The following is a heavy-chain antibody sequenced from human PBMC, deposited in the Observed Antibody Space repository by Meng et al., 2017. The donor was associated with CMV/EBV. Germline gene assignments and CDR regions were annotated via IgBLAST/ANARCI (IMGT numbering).Heavy chain of an antibody. CDR3: ARGWNYVDQRVFDY. Sequence: ASVKVSCKASGYTFTTYDINWVRQATGQGLEWMGWMNPNSGNTGYAQKFQGRVTMTRVTSISTAYMELSSLTSDDTAVYYCARGWNYVDQRVFDYWGQGTLVTVSS. J-gene: IGHJ4*02. D-gene: IGHD1-7*01. CDR2: MNPNSGNT. V-gene: IGHV1-8*01. CDR1: GYTFTTYD.